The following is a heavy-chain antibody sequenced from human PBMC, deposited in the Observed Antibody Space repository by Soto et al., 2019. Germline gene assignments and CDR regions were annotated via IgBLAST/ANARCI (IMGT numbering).Heavy chain of an antibody. V-gene: IGHV3-30-3*01. Sequence: GGSLRLSGAASGFTFSSFAIHWVLQAPGKGLEWLAVISYDGSNKYYADSVTGRFTISRDNSKNTLYLHMNSLRDEDTAVYFCARRGYSYGGHYFDYWGQGTPVTVSS. CDR2: ISYDGSNK. CDR1: GFTFSSFA. D-gene: IGHD5-18*01. CDR3: ARRGYSYGGHYFDY. J-gene: IGHJ4*02.